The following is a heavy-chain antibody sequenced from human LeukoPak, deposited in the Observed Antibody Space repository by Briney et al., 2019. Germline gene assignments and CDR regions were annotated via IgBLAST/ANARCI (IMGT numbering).Heavy chain of an antibody. CDR1: GGSISNYY. CDR3: ATCSVRDNHFGGGYYYMDR. D-gene: IGHD3-3*02. V-gene: IGHV4-59*01. CDR2: IYYTGDT. Sequence: PSETLSLTCTVSGGSISNYYWSWIRQPPGKGLEWIGYIYYTGDTNYNPSLKRRVTISVDTSNNQFALRLSSVLAADTAVYDGATCSVRDNHFGGGYYYMDRWGNGTRVTVSS. J-gene: IGHJ6*03.